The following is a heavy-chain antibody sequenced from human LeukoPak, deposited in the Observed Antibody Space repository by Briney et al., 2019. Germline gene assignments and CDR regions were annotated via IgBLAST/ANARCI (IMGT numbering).Heavy chain of an antibody. V-gene: IGHV3-23*01. CDR1: GFTFSSYA. CDR3: AEGPKGNFACFFEGG. D-gene: IGHD3-16*01. Sequence: GGSLRLSCAASGFTFSSYAMSWVRQAPGRGLEWVSAISGSGGSTYYADSVKGRFTISRDNSKNTLYLQMNSLRAEDTAVYYCAEGPKGNFACFFEGGRGQGTLVTVSS. CDR2: ISGSGGST. J-gene: IGHJ4*02.